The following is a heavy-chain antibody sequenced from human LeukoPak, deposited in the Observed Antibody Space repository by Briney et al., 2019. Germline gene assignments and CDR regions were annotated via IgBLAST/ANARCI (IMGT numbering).Heavy chain of an antibody. Sequence: PGGSLRLSCAASGFTFSSYGMHWVHQAPGKGLEWVAVISYDGSNKYYADSVKGRFTISGENSKNTLYLQMNSLRAEDTAVYYCAKEPCGHANHFDYWGQGTLVTVSS. J-gene: IGHJ4*02. CDR3: AKEPCGHANHFDY. CDR1: GFTFSSYG. D-gene: IGHD4/OR15-4a*01. CDR2: ISYDGSNK. V-gene: IGHV3-30*18.